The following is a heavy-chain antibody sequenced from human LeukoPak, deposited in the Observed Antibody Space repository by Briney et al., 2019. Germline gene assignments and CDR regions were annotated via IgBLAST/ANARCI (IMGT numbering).Heavy chain of an antibody. CDR2: IIPIFGTA. CDR3: ARGMTTVTTPFDY. D-gene: IGHD4-17*01. CDR1: GGTFSSYA. J-gene: IGHJ4*02. V-gene: IGHV1-69*13. Sequence: SVKVSCKASGGTFSSYAISWVRQAPGQGLEWMGGIIPIFGTANYAQKFQGRVTITADESTSTAYMELSSLRSEDTAVYYCARGMTTVTTPFDYWGQGTLVTVSP.